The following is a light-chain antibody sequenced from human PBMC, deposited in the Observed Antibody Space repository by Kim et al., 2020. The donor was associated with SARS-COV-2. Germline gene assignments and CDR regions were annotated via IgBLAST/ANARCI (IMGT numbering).Light chain of an antibody. CDR2: DVS. CDR3: SSYTSSNTWV. J-gene: IGLJ3*02. V-gene: IGLV2-14*03. CDR1: SSGVGGYNY. Sequence: GQSITISCTGTSSGVGGYNYVSWYQQHPGKAPKVMIYDVSNRPSGVSNRFSGSKSGNTASLTISGLQAEDEADYYCSSYTSSNTWVFGGGTKVTVL.